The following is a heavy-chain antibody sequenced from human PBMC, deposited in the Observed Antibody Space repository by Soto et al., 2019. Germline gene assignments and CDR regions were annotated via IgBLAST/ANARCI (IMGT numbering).Heavy chain of an antibody. Sequence: GASVKVSCKASGDTFTSYSMHWVRQAPGQGLEWMGIINLSGGSTKYAQKLQGRGTVTRDTSTSTVYMELSSLRSEDTAVYYCARSPYYDYVWGSYHLNWFDPWGPGTLVTVSS. J-gene: IGHJ5*02. CDR3: ARSPYYDYVWGSYHLNWFDP. CDR2: INLSGGST. D-gene: IGHD3-16*02. V-gene: IGHV1-46*04. CDR1: GDTFTSYS.